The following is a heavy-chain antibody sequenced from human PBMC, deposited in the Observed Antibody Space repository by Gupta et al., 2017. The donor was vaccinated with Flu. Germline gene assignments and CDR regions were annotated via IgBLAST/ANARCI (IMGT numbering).Heavy chain of an antibody. D-gene: IGHD1-1*01. CDR3: AREATAGSFDV. CDR2: FSYNGINN. CDR1: GSTFSYSA. J-gene: IGHJ4*02. Sequence: QERLVESGGGVVQPGGALRLSCAASGSTFSYSAVHWVRQAPGKGLEWVAVFSYNGINNKYANSVRGRFTLSRDNSKNTVSLEMSSLRRDDTATYFCAREATAGSFDVWGQGTLVTVSS. V-gene: IGHV3-30-3*01.